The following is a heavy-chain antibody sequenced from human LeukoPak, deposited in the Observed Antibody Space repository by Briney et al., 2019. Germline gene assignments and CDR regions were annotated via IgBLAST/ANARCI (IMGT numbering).Heavy chain of an antibody. Sequence: SETLALTCTGSGDYISSYYWSWIRQTPGKGLEWIGYIHTNGRTNYSPSLKSRVTMSVDSSKNQLSLMLSSVTAADTAVYYCTRRAPTSYGHYLDSWGQGTLVTVSS. CDR2: IHTNGRT. V-gene: IGHV4-4*09. D-gene: IGHD3-10*01. CDR1: GDYISSYY. CDR3: TRRAPTSYGHYLDS. J-gene: IGHJ4*02.